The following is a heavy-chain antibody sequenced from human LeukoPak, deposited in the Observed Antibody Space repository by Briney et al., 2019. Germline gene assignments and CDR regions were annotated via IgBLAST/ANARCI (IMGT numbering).Heavy chain of an antibody. CDR2: IYYSGST. D-gene: IGHD2-15*01. CDR3: ARGAPPGVGFDP. V-gene: IGHV4-30-4*08. Sequence: PSETLSLTCTVSGGSISSYYWSWIRQHPGKGLEWIGYIYYSGSTYYNPTLKSRVTISVDTSKNQFSLKLSSVTAADTAVYYCARGAPPGVGFDPWGQGTLVTVSS. CDR1: GGSISSYY. J-gene: IGHJ5*02.